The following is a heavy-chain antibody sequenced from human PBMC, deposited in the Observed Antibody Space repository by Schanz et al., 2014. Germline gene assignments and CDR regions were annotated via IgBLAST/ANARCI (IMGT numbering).Heavy chain of an antibody. Sequence: QVQLVQSGAEVKEPGASVKVSCKASGYTFTSNGITWVRQAPGQGLEWMGRISPSSGGTNYAQNFQGRVTMTKDTSINTVYMELSTLTFDDTAIYYCARDSDVSKYNLFDSWGQGTLVTVSS. V-gene: IGHV1-2*06. J-gene: IGHJ5*01. CDR1: GYTFTSNG. CDR2: ISPSSGGT. CDR3: ARDSDVSKYNLFDS.